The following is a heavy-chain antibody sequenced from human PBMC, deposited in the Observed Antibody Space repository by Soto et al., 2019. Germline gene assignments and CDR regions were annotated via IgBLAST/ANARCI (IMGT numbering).Heavy chain of an antibody. D-gene: IGHD6-13*01. CDR3: AKDQGIAASHGID. V-gene: IGHV3-30*18. J-gene: IGHJ3*01. CDR1: GFTFNNYG. CDR2: ISNDGSDK. Sequence: QVQLVESGGGVVQPGRSLRLSCAASGFTFNNYGMHWVRQAPGKGLEWVATISNDGSDKYYADSVKGRLTISRDNSKNTVYLQMNSLRVEETAVYYCAKDQGIAASHGIDWGQGTMVTVSS.